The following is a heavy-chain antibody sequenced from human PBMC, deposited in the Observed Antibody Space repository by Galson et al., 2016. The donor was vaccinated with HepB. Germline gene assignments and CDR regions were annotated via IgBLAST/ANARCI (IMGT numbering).Heavy chain of an antibody. Sequence: SLRLSCAGSGFTFSNYWMSWVREAPGKGLEWVAFISSSSSTIDYADSVKGRFTISIDHAKDSLYLQMNSLSDEDTAVYYCARQYGSATFYYGMDVWGHGTTVTVSS. J-gene: IGHJ6*02. CDR3: ARQYGSATFYYGMDV. V-gene: IGHV3-48*02. D-gene: IGHD3-10*01. CDR1: GFTFSNYW. CDR2: ISSSSSTI.